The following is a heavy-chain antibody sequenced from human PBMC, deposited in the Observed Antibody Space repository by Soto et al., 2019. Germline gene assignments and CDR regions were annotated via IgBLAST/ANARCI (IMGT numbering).Heavy chain of an antibody. J-gene: IGHJ3*02. CDR3: ARDLDTTVTISYMGAFDI. Sequence: QVQLQESGPGLVKPSETLSLTCTVSGGSISSYYWSWIRQPPGKGLEWIGYIYYSGSTNYNPSLKSRVTISVDTSKNQFSLKLSSVTAADTVVYYCARDLDTTVTISYMGAFDIWGQGTMVTVSS. V-gene: IGHV4-59*01. CDR2: IYYSGST. D-gene: IGHD4-4*01. CDR1: GGSISSYY.